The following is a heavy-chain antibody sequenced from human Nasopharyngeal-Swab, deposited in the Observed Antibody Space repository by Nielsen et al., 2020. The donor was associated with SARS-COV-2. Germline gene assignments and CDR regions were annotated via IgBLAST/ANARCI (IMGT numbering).Heavy chain of an antibody. V-gene: IGHV3-30-3*01. Sequence: VRQAPGKGLEWVAVISYDGGNKYYADSVKGRFTISRDNSKNTLYLQMNSLRAEDTAVYYCARVGETIFGVVIRNYYGMDVWGQGTTVTVSS. D-gene: IGHD3-3*01. CDR3: ARVGETIFGVVIRNYYGMDV. CDR2: ISYDGGNK. J-gene: IGHJ6*02.